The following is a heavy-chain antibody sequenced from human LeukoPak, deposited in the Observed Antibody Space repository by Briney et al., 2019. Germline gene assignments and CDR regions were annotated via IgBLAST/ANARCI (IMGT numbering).Heavy chain of an antibody. CDR3: ARREVGATLGD. CDR1: GFTFSTYS. CDR2: ISSGSSYI. V-gene: IGHV3-21*01. Sequence: GGSLRLSCAASGFTFSTYSMDWVRQAPGKGLEWVSSISSGSSYIYYADSVKGRFTISRDNAKNSLYLQMDSLRAEDTAVYYCARREVGATLGDWGQGTLVTVSS. J-gene: IGHJ4*02. D-gene: IGHD1-26*01.